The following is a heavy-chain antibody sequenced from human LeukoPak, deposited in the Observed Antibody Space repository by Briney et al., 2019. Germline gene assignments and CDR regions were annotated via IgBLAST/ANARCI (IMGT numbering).Heavy chain of an antibody. CDR2: ISGSGGST. CDR3: AKWGSGSSGAFDI. D-gene: IGHD3-10*01. Sequence: GGSLRLSCAASGFTFSSYGMSWVRQAPGKGLEWVSAISGSGGSTYYADSVKGRFTISRDNSKNTLYLQMNSLRAEDTAVYYCAKWGSGSSGAFDIWGQGTMVTVSS. J-gene: IGHJ3*02. V-gene: IGHV3-23*01. CDR1: GFTFSSYG.